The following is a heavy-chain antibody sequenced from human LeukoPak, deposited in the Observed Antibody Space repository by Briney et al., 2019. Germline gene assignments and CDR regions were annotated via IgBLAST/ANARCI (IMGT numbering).Heavy chain of an antibody. CDR3: ATLCCGSYYMDV. CDR1: GYTFTSYG. J-gene: IGHJ6*03. D-gene: IGHD2-15*01. CDR2: IIPISGTT. V-gene: IGHV1-69*06. Sequence: ASVKVSCKASGYTFTSYGISCVRQAPGQGLEWMGGIIPISGTTNYAQKFQGRVTITADKSTSTAYMELSSLRSEDTAVYYCATLCCGSYYMDVWGKGTTVTVSS.